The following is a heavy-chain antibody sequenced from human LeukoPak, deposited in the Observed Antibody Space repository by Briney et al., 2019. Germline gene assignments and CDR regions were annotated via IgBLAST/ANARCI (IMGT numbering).Heavy chain of an antibody. Sequence: GRSLRLSCTASGFTFGDYAMSWVRQAPGKGLEWVGFIRSKAYGGTTEYAASVKGRFTISRDDSKSIAYLQMNSLKTEDTAVYYCTSPRVGATDLDYWGQGTLVTVSS. J-gene: IGHJ4*02. V-gene: IGHV3-49*04. CDR2: IRSKAYGGTT. CDR1: GFTFGDYA. CDR3: TSPRVGATDLDY. D-gene: IGHD1-26*01.